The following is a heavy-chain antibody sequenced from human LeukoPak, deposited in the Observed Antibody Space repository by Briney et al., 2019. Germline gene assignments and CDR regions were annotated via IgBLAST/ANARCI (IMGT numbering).Heavy chain of an antibody. CDR1: XXXXXXXY. V-gene: IGHV4-4*07. CDR3: AXXXXXXXXXXXXY. Sequence: SXXXXXXXYXXWIRQPAGXGLXXXGRIYTSGSTNYXPSLKSRVTISVKTXXNQCSLRLSSVTAADTAVYYFAXXXXXXXXXXXXYWGQGTXVTVSS. CDR2: IYTSGST. J-gene: IGHJ4*02.